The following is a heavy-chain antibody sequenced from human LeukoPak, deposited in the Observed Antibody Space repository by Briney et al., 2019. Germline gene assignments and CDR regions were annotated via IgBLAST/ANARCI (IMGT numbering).Heavy chain of an antibody. D-gene: IGHD4-17*01. CDR2: VHYSGTA. Sequence: PSETLSLTCTVSDGSITNYDWSWVRQPPGKGLEFIGHVHYSGTANHNPSLRSRVTISIDTSKKHFFLKLKSVTAADTAVYYCARGYGDFRVEGRYFHSWGQGTLVTVSS. V-gene: IGHV4-59*01. CDR3: ARGYGDFRVEGRYFHS. CDR1: DGSITNYD. J-gene: IGHJ4*02.